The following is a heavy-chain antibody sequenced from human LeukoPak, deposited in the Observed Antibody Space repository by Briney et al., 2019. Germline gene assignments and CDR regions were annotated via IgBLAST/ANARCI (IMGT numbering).Heavy chain of an antibody. CDR1: GGSISSYY. Sequence: PSETLSLTCTVSGGSISSYYWSWVRQPAGKGLVWIGRISTSGSTNYNPSLKTRVTMSVDTSKNQFSLKLSSVTAADTAVYYCARGKEWFDPWGQGTLVTVSS. CDR3: ARGKEWFDP. V-gene: IGHV4-4*07. J-gene: IGHJ5*02. CDR2: ISTSGST.